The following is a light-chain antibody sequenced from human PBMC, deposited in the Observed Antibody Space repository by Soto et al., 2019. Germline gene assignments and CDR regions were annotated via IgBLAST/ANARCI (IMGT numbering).Light chain of an antibody. Sequence: EGVMTQSPLSLPVTLGQPASISCRSSQSLVNSDGNTYLNWFHQRPGQSPRRLMYKVSNRDSGVSDRFSGSGSCTDFTLIFSRVEAEDVGVYYCMQGSHWPRTFGQGTRVEIK. CDR1: QSLVNSDGNTY. CDR2: KVS. V-gene: IGKV2-30*01. J-gene: IGKJ1*01. CDR3: MQGSHWPRT.